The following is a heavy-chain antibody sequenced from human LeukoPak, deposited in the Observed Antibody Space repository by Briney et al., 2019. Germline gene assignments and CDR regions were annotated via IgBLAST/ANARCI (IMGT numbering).Heavy chain of an antibody. J-gene: IGHJ5*02. CDR2: ISSSSSDI. CDR1: GFTFSDYS. Sequence: GGSLRLSCAASGFTFSDYSMNWVRQAPGKGLEWVSSISSSSSDINYAGSMKGRFTISRDNAKNSLHLQMNSLRAEDTAVYYCAKGLDSITISARWFDPWGQGTLVTVSS. V-gene: IGHV3-21*04. D-gene: IGHD3-3*01. CDR3: AKGLDSITISARWFDP.